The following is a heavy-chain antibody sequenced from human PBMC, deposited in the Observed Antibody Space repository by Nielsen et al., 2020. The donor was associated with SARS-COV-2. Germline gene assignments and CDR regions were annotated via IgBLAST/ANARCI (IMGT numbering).Heavy chain of an antibody. Sequence: ASVKVSCKASGYTFTSYYMHWVRQSPGQGLEWMGIINPSGCSTSYAQKFQGRVTMTRDTSTSTVYMELGSLRSDDTAVYYCARDRVTAHYYYYYVMDFWGQVTTVTVSS. D-gene: IGHD1-14*01. CDR1: GYTFTSYY. V-gene: IGHV1-46*01. CDR3: ARDRVTAHYYYYYVMDF. J-gene: IGHJ6*02. CDR2: INPSGCST.